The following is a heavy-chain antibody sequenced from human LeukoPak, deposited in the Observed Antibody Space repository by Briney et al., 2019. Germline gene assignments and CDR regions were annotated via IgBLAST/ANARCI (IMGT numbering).Heavy chain of an antibody. Sequence: PSETLSLTCAVYGGSFSGYYWSWIRQPPGKGLEWIGEINHSGSTNYNPSLKSRVTISVGTSKNQFSLKLSSVTAADTAVYYCARGERYCSSTSCLNRYNWFDPWGQGTLVTVSS. CDR2: INHSGST. CDR3: ARGERYCSSTSCLNRYNWFDP. V-gene: IGHV4-34*01. D-gene: IGHD2-2*01. J-gene: IGHJ5*02. CDR1: GGSFSGYY.